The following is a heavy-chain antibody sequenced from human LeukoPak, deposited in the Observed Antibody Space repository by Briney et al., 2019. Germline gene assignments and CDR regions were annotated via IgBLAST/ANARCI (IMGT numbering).Heavy chain of an antibody. D-gene: IGHD5-24*01. CDR3: AREDGYNMDDAFDI. CDR1: GGSITTGNDY. J-gene: IGHJ3*02. Sequence: SETLSLTCTLSGGSITTGNDYWGWVRQPPGKGLEWIGSVYYSGATYYNPSLKSRVTISVDTSKNQFSLRLRSVTAADTAVYYCAREDGYNMDDAFDIWGQGTMVSVSS. CDR2: VYYSGAT. V-gene: IGHV4-39*01.